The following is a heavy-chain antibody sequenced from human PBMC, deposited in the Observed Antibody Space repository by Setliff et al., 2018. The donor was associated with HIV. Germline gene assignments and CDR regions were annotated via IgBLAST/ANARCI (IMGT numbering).Heavy chain of an antibody. J-gene: IGHJ4*02. D-gene: IGHD1-26*01. Sequence: SGPRGNPTQTLTLTCTFSGFSLSTSGVGVGWIRQPPGKALEWLALIYWDDDKRYSPSLKSRLTITKDTSRNQVVLTMTNMDPVDTATYYCAHSVGWVGASDYWGQGTLVTVSS. CDR3: AHSVGWVGASDY. CDR1: GFSLSTSGVG. CDR2: IYWDDDK. V-gene: IGHV2-5*02.